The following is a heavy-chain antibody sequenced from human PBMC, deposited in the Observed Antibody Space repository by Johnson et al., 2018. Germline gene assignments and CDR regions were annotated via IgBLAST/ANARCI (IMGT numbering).Heavy chain of an antibody. V-gene: IGHV3-7*01. D-gene: IGHD6-19*01. CDR2: IKQDGSEK. Sequence: VQLVQSGGGLVQPGGSLRLSCAASGFTFSSYWMSWVRQAPGKGLEWVANIKQDGSEKYYVDSVKGRFTISRDNAKNSLYLQMNSPRAEDTAGYYCARILAEVYYYYGVDVWGQGTTVTVSS. CDR1: GFTFSSYW. CDR3: ARILAEVYYYYGVDV. J-gene: IGHJ6*02.